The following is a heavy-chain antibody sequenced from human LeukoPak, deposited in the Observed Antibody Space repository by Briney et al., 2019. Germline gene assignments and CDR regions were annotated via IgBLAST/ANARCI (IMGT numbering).Heavy chain of an antibody. J-gene: IGHJ4*02. D-gene: IGHD3-10*01. Sequence: GGSLRPSCAASGFIFSVYAMSWVRQAPGKGLEWVSGISGSGGSTYYADSVKGRFTISRDNSKNSLYLQMNSLRAEDTAVYYCARDFGYFWGQGTLVTVSS. CDR1: GFIFSVYA. CDR2: ISGSGGST. CDR3: ARDFGYF. V-gene: IGHV3-23*01.